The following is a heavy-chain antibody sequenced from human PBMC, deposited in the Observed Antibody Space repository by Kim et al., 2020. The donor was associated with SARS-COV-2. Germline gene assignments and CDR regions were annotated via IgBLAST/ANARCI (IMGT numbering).Heavy chain of an antibody. J-gene: IGHJ5*02. CDR1: GYTLTELS. CDR2: IDSEDGET. CDR3: ATGPPIQFGWFDP. Sequence: ASVKVSCKVSGYTLTELSMHWVRQAPGKGLEWMGGIDSEDGETIYAQKFQGRVTMTEDTSTDTAYMELSSLRSEDTAVYYCATGPPIQFGWFDPWGQGTLVTVSS. D-gene: IGHD5-18*01. V-gene: IGHV1-24*01.